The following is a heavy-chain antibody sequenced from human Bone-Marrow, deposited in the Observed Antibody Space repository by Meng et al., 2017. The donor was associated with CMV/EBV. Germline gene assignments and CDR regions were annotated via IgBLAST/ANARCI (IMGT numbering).Heavy chain of an antibody. CDR1: GFTFSTYA. V-gene: IGHV3-30-3*01. D-gene: IGHD2-8*01. CDR2: ISYDGSNK. Sequence: GGSLRLSCAASGFTFSTYAMHWVRQAPGKGLEWVAIISYDGSNKYYADSVKGRFTISRDNAKNTLYLQMNSLRAEDTAVYYCTRGVYCTNGVCYGRVSNMESDYWGQGTRVTVSS. J-gene: IGHJ4*02. CDR3: TRGVYCTNGVCYGRVSNMESDY.